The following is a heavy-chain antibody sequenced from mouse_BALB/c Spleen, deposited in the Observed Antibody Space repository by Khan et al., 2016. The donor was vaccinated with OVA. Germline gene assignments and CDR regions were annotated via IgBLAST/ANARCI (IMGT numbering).Heavy chain of an antibody. Sequence: EVHLVESGGGLVKPGGSLKLSCAASGFTFSSYAMSWVRQTPEKRLEWVASISSGGSTYCPDSVKGRFTISRDNARNILYLQMSSLRSEDTAMYYCARGYGNFVNPHYAMDYWGQGTSVTVSS. J-gene: IGHJ4*01. CDR3: ARGYGNFVNPHYAMDY. V-gene: IGHV5-6-5*01. CDR2: ISSGGST. CDR1: GFTFSSYA. D-gene: IGHD2-1*01.